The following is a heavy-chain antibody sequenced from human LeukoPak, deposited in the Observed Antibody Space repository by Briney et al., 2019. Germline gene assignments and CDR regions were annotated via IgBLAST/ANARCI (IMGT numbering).Heavy chain of an antibody. CDR1: GYTFTGYY. Sequence: ASVKVSCKASGYTFTGYYMHWVRQAPGQGLEWMGWINPNSGGTNYAQKFQGRVTMTRNTSISTAYMELSSLRSEDTAVYYCARVYMVRGVIITLGDFDYWGQGTLVTVSS. CDR2: INPNSGGT. D-gene: IGHD3-10*01. J-gene: IGHJ4*02. CDR3: ARVYMVRGVIITLGDFDY. V-gene: IGHV1-2*02.